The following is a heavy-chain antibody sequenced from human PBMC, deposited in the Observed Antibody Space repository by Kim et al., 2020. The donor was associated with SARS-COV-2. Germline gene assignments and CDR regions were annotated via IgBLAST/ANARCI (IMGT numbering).Heavy chain of an antibody. Sequence: GGSLRLSCAASGFTFSSYAMHWVRQAPGKGLEWVAVISYDGSNKYYADSVKGRFTISRDNSKNTLYLQMNSLRAEDTAVYYCARGFEDSSSHYDAFDIWGQGTMVTVSS. CDR3: ARGFEDSSSHYDAFDI. V-gene: IGHV3-30-3*01. J-gene: IGHJ3*02. CDR2: ISYDGSNK. D-gene: IGHD6-13*01. CDR1: GFTFSSYA.